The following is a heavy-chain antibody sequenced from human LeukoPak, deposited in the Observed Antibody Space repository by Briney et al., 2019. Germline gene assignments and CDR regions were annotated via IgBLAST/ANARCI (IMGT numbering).Heavy chain of an antibody. CDR1: GFTFSSYA. D-gene: IGHD2-21*01. V-gene: IGHV3-30-3*01. J-gene: IGHJ5*01. CDR2: ISYDGSNK. Sequence: GGSLRLSCAASGFTFSSYAMHWVRQAPGKGLEWVAVISYDGSNKYYADSVKGRFTISRDNSKNTLYLQMNSLRAEDTAVYYCARDVYRFLRWNFDSWGQGTLITVSS. CDR3: ARDVYRFLRWNFDS.